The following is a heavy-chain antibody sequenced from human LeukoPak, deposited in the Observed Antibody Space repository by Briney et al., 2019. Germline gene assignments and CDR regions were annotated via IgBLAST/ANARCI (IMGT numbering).Heavy chain of an antibody. Sequence: ASVKVSCKASGYTFTSYGISWVRQAPGQGLEWMGWISAYNGNTNYAQKLQGRVTMTTDTSTSTAYMELRGLRSDDTAVYYCARNGVVVVPAAFGAYYMDVWGKGTTVTVSS. V-gene: IGHV1-18*01. D-gene: IGHD2-2*01. CDR3: ARNGVVVVPAAFGAYYMDV. CDR2: ISAYNGNT. J-gene: IGHJ6*03. CDR1: GYTFTSYG.